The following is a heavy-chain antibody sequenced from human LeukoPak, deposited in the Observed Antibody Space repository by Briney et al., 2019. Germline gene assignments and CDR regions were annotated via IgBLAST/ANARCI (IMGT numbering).Heavy chain of an antibody. D-gene: IGHD2-2*01. J-gene: IGHJ4*02. CDR2: IYSGGST. Sequence: GGSLRLSCAASGFTVGSNYMSWVRQAPGKGLEWVSVIYSGGSTYYADSVKGRFTISRDNSKNTLYLQMNSLRAEDTAVYYCARGGSPAPARYFDYWGQGTLVTVSS. V-gene: IGHV3-53*01. CDR3: ARGGSPAPARYFDY. CDR1: GFTVGSNY.